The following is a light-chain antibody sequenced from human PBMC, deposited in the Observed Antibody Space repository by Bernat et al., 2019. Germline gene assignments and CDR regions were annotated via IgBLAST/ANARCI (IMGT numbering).Light chain of an antibody. CDR1: SSDVGGYNY. Sequence: QSALTQPASVSGSPGQSITISCTGTSSDVGGYNYVSWYQQHPGVAPKVLIYDVSNRPSGISNRFSGSKSGNTASLTISGLQAEDEADYYCSSYTSSSTLPVFGAGTKVTIL. CDR3: SSYTSSSTLPV. V-gene: IGLV2-14*03. J-gene: IGLJ1*01. CDR2: DVS.